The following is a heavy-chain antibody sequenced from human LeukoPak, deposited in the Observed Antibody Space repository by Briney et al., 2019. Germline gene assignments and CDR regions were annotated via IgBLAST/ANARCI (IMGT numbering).Heavy chain of an antibody. CDR2: ISAYNGNT. CDR1: GYTFTSYG. D-gene: IGHD6-6*01. V-gene: IGHV1-18*01. Sequence: ASVKVSCKASGYTFTSYGISWVRQAPGQGLEWMGWISAYNGNTNYAQKLQGRVTMTTDTSTSTAYMELRSLRSDDTAMYYCARARAKGSSHYYMDVWGKGTTVTVSS. CDR3: ARARAKGSSHYYMDV. J-gene: IGHJ6*03.